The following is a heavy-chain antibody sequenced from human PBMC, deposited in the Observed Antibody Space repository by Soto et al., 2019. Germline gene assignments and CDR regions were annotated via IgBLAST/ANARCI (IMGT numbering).Heavy chain of an antibody. V-gene: IGHV4-39*01. J-gene: IGHJ5*02. CDR1: GGSISSSSYY. CDR2: IYYSGST. CDR3: ARQPAEYYDILTGYNWFDP. Sequence: SETLSLTCTVSGGSISSSSYYWGWIRQPPGKGLEWIGSIYYSGSTYYNPSLKSRVTISVDTSKNQFSLKLSSVTAADTAVYYCARQPAEYYDILTGYNWFDPWGQGTLVTVYS. D-gene: IGHD3-9*01.